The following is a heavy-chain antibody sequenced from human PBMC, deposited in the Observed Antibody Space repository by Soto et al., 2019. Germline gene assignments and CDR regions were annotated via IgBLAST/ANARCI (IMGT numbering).Heavy chain of an antibody. CDR3: AKGVCISTSCPGGWFDP. J-gene: IGHJ5*02. Sequence: EVQLVESGGGLVQPGRSLRFSCAASGFTFDDYAMHWVRQAPGKGLEWVSGISWNSGSIGYADSVKGRFTISRDNAKNSLYLQMNSLRAEDTALYYCAKGVCISTSCPGGWFDPWGQGTLVTVSS. V-gene: IGHV3-9*01. CDR1: GFTFDDYA. CDR2: ISWNSGSI. D-gene: IGHD2-2*01.